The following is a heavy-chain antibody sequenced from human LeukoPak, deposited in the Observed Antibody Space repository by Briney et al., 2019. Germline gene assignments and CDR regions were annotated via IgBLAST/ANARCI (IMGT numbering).Heavy chain of an antibody. D-gene: IGHD3-16*01. CDR3: AKGQGIRWGAFDI. CDR2: ISYDGSNK. V-gene: IGHV3-30*04. CDR1: GFTFSSYA. J-gene: IGHJ3*02. Sequence: PGRSLRLSCAASGFTFSSYAMHWVRQAPGKGLEWVAVISYDGSNKYYADSVKGRFTISRDNSKNTLYLQMNSLRAEDTAVYYCAKGQGIRWGAFDIWGQGTMVTVSS.